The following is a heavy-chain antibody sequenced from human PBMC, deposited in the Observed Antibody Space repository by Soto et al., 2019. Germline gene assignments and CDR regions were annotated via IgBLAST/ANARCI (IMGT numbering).Heavy chain of an antibody. CDR1: GFTFSSYG. Sequence: GGSLRLSCAAAGFTFSSYGILCVRQAPGKGLEWVAVISYDGSNKYYADSVKGRFTISRDNSKNTLYLQMNSLRAEDTAVYYFAKDIVVVPAAIIDGAFDIWGQGTMVTVSS. V-gene: IGHV3-30*18. CDR3: AKDIVVVPAAIIDGAFDI. J-gene: IGHJ3*02. CDR2: ISYDGSNK. D-gene: IGHD2-2*01.